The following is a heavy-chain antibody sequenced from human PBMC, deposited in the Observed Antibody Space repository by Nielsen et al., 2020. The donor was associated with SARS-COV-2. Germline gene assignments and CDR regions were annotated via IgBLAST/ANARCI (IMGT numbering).Heavy chain of an antibody. V-gene: IGHV3-11*01. D-gene: IGHD4-11*01. CDR3: ARDGLQRSDALDI. Sequence: GESLKISCAASGFTFSDYYMSWIRQAPGKGLEWVSYISSSGSTIYYADSVKGRFTISRDNAKNSLYLQMNSLRAEDTAVYYCARDGLQRSDALDIWGRGTKVTVSS. CDR1: GFTFSDYY. CDR2: ISSSGSTI. J-gene: IGHJ3*02.